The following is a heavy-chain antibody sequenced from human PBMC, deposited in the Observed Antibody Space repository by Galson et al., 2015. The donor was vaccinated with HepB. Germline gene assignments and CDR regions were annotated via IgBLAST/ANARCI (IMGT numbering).Heavy chain of an antibody. J-gene: IGHJ4*02. D-gene: IGHD2-15*01. CDR1: GFTFSSYA. CDR2: ISYDGSNK. Sequence: SLRLSCAASGFTFSSYAMHWVRQAPGKGLEWVAVISYDGSNKYYADSVKGRFTISRDNSKNTLYLQMNSLRAEDTAVYYCARPQPTGRNIVVVVAATLPFDYWGQGTLVTVSS. V-gene: IGHV3-30-3*01. CDR3: ARPQPTGRNIVVVVAATLPFDY.